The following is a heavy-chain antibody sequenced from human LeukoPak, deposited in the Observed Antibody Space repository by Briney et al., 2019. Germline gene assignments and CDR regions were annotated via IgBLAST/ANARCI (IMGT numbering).Heavy chain of an antibody. CDR3: ARRDDYNYHYYYMDV. D-gene: IGHD5-24*01. CDR1: GLTFSSYG. Sequence: GGSLRLSCAASGLTFSSYGMHWVRQAPGKGLEWVAFIRYDGSNKYYADSVKGRFTISRDNSKNTLYLQMNSLRVEDTAVYYCARRDDYNYHYYYMDVWGKGTTVTVSS. CDR2: IRYDGSNK. J-gene: IGHJ6*03. V-gene: IGHV3-30*02.